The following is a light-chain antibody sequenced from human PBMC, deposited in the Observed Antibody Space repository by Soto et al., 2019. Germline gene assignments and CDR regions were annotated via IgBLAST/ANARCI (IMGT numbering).Light chain of an antibody. CDR3: QQYGDMWT. Sequence: EIVLTQSPGTLSLSPGERATLSCRASQSVSSNLAWYQQKPGQAPRLLIHGASRRATGIPDRFSGSGSGTDFTLTITRLEPEDFAVYFCQQYGDMWTFGQGTKVDIK. V-gene: IGKV3-20*01. CDR2: GAS. J-gene: IGKJ1*01. CDR1: QSVSSN.